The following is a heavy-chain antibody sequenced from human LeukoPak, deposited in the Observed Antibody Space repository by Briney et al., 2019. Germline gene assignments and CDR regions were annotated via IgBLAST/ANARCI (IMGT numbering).Heavy chain of an antibody. CDR1: GFTLTDHY. J-gene: IGHJ5*02. Sequence: GGSLRLSCAASGFTLTDHYMDWVRQAPGKGLEWVGRARNKANSYTTEYAASVKGRFTISRDDSKNSLFLQMNSLKTEDTAVYYCARGSYDSSGVGGFDPWGEGTLVTVSS. CDR2: ARNKANSYTT. CDR3: ARGSYDSSGVGGFDP. V-gene: IGHV3-72*01. D-gene: IGHD3-22*01.